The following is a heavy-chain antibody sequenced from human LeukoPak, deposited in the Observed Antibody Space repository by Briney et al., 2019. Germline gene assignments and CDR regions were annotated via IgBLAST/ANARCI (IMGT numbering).Heavy chain of an antibody. CDR2: VYSGVTT. CDR3: ARSQIGSAAWGYFDY. J-gene: IGHJ4*02. Sequence: PGGSLRLSCVASGFTVSGNYMSWVRQAPGKGLEWVSVVYSGVTTDYADSVKGRFTIFRDNSKNTPYLQMNGLRADDTAVYYCARSQIGSAAWGYFDYWGQGTLVTVSS. CDR1: GFTVSGNY. D-gene: IGHD2-2*01. V-gene: IGHV3-53*01.